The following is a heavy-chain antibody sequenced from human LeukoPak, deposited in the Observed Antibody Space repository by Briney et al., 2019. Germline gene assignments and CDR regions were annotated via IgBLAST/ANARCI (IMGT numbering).Heavy chain of an antibody. V-gene: IGHV3-33*01. CDR2: IWYDGSNK. J-gene: IGHJ4*02. Sequence: GGSLGLSCAASGFTFSSNGMHWVRQAPGKGLEWVAFIWYDGSNKYYADSVKGRFVISRDNSKNTLYLQMNSLRAEDTALYYCARDPGGWSFDYWGQGTLVTVSS. CDR3: ARDPGGWSFDY. CDR1: GFTFSSNG. D-gene: IGHD1-14*01.